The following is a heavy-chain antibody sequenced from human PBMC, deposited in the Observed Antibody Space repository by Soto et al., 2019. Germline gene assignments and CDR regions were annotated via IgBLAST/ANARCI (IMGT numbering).Heavy chain of an antibody. D-gene: IGHD6-19*01. CDR1: GYTFTIYW. Sequence: PRESLRISCKVSGYTFTIYWIGWVRQMPGKGLEWMGRIDPSDSYTNYSPSFQGHVTISADKSISTAYLQWSSLKASDTAMYYCARQGSSGWNILGGMAVWSQGTTVIVSS. CDR3: ARQGSSGWNILGGMAV. V-gene: IGHV5-10-1*01. CDR2: IDPSDSYT. J-gene: IGHJ6*02.